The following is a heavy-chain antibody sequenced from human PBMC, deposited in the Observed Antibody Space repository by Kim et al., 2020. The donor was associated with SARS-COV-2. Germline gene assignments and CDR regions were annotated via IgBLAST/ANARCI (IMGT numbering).Heavy chain of an antibody. V-gene: IGHV3-7*03. D-gene: IGHD2-21*02. CDR2: INQDGSEK. CDR1: GFTFSNHW. Sequence: GGSLRLSCAASGFTFSNHWMTWVRQAPGKGLEWVANINQDGSEKFYVDSVKGRFTVSRDNAENSFYLHMNSLGVEDTAVYYCARDQDHDFSPEVDLHSWGRGILVTVSS. J-gene: IGHJ4*02. CDR3: ARDQDHDFSPEVDLHS.